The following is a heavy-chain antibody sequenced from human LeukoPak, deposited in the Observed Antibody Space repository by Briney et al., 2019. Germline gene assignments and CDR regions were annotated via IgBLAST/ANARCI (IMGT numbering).Heavy chain of an antibody. D-gene: IGHD6-13*01. V-gene: IGHV5-51*01. CDR3: ARHKQGQKEEAAAPDY. CDR2: FYPGDSDT. CDR1: GSPFTSYW. J-gene: IGHJ4*02. Sequence: GESLKISGQGSGSPFTSYWIGWVGQLPGKGLEWMGIFYPGDSDTRYRPSFQGQVTISADKSSSTAYLQWSSLKASDTAMYYCARHKQGQKEEAAAPDYWGQGTLVTVSS.